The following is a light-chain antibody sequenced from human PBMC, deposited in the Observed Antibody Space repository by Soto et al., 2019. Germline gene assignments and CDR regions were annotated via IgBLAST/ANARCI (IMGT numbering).Light chain of an antibody. CDR2: DAS. Sequence: IVLTQSPATLSLSPGERATLSCRASQSVSNYLAWYQQKPGQAPRLLIYDASNRATGIAARFSGSGSGTDFTLTISSLEPEDFAVYSCQQRSDGLTFGGGTKVDIK. J-gene: IGKJ4*01. CDR3: QQRSDGLT. CDR1: QSVSNY. V-gene: IGKV3-11*01.